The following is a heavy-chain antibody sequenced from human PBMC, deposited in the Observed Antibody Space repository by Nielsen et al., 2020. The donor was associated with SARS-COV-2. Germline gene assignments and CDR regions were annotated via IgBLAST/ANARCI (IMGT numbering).Heavy chain of an antibody. CDR3: AGVEGYKNGYGYYFDY. CDR2: IPHDRSKK. J-gene: IGHJ4*02. Sequence: SLNLPCASSGFNFSTFGMHSVPQPQGQRLGCVAPIPHDRSKKYYAASGRGRFTVSRDNSKNTLSLQMNSLRPEDTAVYYCAGVEGYKNGYGYYFDYWGQGTLVTVSS. D-gene: IGHD5-18*01. V-gene: IGHV3-30*03. CDR1: GFNFSTFG.